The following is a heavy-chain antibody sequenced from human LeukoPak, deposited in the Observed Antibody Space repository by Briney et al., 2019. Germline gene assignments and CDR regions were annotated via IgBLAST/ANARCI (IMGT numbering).Heavy chain of an antibody. V-gene: IGHV3-30*07. J-gene: IGHJ4*02. D-gene: IGHD1-7*01. Sequence: PGKSLRLSCAASGFTFSSYATHWVRQAPGKGLEWVAVISSDGSNKYYADSVKGRFTISRDNSKDTLYLQMNSLRAEDTAVYYCARDLQYHWNYTYDYWGQGTLVTVSS. CDR3: ARDLQYHWNYTYDY. CDR1: GFTFSSYA. CDR2: ISSDGSNK.